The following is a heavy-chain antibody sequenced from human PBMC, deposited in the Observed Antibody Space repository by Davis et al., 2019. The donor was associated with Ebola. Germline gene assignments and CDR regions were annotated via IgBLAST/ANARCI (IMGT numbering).Heavy chain of an antibody. Sequence: GESLKISCAASGFTFSDYWMHWVRQAPGKGLVWVSRINSDGSGTTYADSVKGRFTISRDNSENTLYLQMNSLTADDTAVYYCARAVFHEVLDYWGQGTPVTVSP. J-gene: IGHJ4*02. CDR1: GFTFSDYW. V-gene: IGHV3-74*01. CDR3: ARAVFHEVLDY. D-gene: IGHD3-3*01. CDR2: INSDGSGT.